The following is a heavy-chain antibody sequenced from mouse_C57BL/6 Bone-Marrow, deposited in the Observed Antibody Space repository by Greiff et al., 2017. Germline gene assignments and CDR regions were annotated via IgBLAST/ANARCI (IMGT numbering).Heavy chain of an antibody. CDR2: ISRGSSTI. Sequence: DVKLVESGGGLVKPGGSLKLSCAASGFTFSDYGMHWVRQAPEKGLEWVAYISRGSSTIYYADTVKGRFTISRDNAKHTLFLQMTSLRSEDTAMYYCGCTSKTVEADYYAMDYWGQGTSVTVSA. CDR1: GFTFSDYG. J-gene: IGHJ4*01. V-gene: IGHV5-17*01. CDR3: GCTSKTVEADYYAMDY. D-gene: IGHD1-1*01.